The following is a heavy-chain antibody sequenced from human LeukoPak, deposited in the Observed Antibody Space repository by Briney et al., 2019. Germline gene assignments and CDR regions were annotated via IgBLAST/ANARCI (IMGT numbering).Heavy chain of an antibody. CDR3: ARVSMITFGGVIHT. J-gene: IGHJ4*02. D-gene: IGHD3-16*01. CDR1: GGSFSGYY. Sequence: KPSETLSLTCAVYGGSFSGYYWSWIRQPPRKGLEWIGEINHSGSTSHNPSLKSRVTISVDTSKNQFSLKLSSVTAADTAVYYCARVSMITFGGVIHTWGQGTLVTVSS. CDR2: INHSGST. V-gene: IGHV4-34*01.